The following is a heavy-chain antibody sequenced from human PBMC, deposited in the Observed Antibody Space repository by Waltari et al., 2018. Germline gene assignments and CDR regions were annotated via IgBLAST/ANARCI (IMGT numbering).Heavy chain of an antibody. CDR1: GYTFINEG. Sequence: QVQLVQSGSEMKKPGASVKVSCKAYGYTFINEGVNWGRQAPGQGLEWMGWINTNTGKPTYAQGFTGRFVFSSDTSVNTAYLQISNLKTEDTAVYYCARGDIVIVPAADNWFDPWGQGTLVTVSS. J-gene: IGHJ5*02. CDR3: ARGDIVIVPAADNWFDP. D-gene: IGHD2-15*01. V-gene: IGHV7-4-1*02. CDR2: INTNTGKP.